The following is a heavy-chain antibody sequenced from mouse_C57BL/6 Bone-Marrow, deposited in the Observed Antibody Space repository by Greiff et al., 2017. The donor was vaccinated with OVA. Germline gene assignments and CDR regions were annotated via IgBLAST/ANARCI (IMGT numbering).Heavy chain of an antibody. Sequence: QVQLQQPGAELVRPGSSVKLSCKASGYTFTSYWMDWVKQRPGQGLEWIGNIYPSDSETHYNQKFKDKATLTVDKSSSTAYMQLSSLTSEYSAVYYCASKQLRSEAMDYWGQGTSVTVSA. V-gene: IGHV1-61*01. CDR2: IYPSDSET. D-gene: IGHD3-2*02. CDR1: GYTFTSYW. J-gene: IGHJ4*01. CDR3: ASKQLRSEAMDY.